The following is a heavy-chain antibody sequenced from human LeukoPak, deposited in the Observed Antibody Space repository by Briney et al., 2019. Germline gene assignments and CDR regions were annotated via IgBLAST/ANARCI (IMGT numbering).Heavy chain of an antibody. CDR1: GGSIGTYY. V-gene: IGHV4-59*08. Sequence: SETLSLTCTVSGGSIGTYYWSWVRQSPGPGLEWIGYIYVTGTRYNPYLQSRVTISVDRSRNQFFLKMTSVTAADTAVYYCARHIGGGIEDMDVWGRGTKVTVSS. D-gene: IGHD3-16*02. J-gene: IGHJ6*03. CDR3: ARHIGGGIEDMDV. CDR2: IYVTGT.